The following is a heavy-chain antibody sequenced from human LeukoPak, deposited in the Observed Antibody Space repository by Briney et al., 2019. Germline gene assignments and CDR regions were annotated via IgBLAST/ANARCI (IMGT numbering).Heavy chain of an antibody. D-gene: IGHD3-22*01. CDR3: TKIRESNYYDSSGDLGY. J-gene: IGHJ4*02. CDR1: GFTFSSYA. V-gene: IGHV3-23*01. CDR2: ISGSGSST. Sequence: PGGSLRLSCAASGFTFSSYAMSWVRQAPGKGLEWVSTISGSGSSTYYADSGKGRFTISRDNSRNTLYLQVNSLRAEDTAVYYCTKIRESNYYDSSGDLGYWGQGTLVTVSS.